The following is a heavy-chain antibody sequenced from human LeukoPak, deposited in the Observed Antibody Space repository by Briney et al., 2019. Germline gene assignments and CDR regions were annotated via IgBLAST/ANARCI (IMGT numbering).Heavy chain of an antibody. J-gene: IGHJ4*02. D-gene: IGHD3-10*01. Sequence: PSETLSLTCTVSGGSISSSYWTWIRQSPRKGLEWIGYIYYSGSANYNPSLESRVSISLDTSKNQFSLKLSSVTAAGTAVYYCARGVGLLEDWGQGTLVTVSS. CDR2: IYYSGSA. V-gene: IGHV4-59*08. CDR3: ARGVGLLED. CDR1: GGSISSSY.